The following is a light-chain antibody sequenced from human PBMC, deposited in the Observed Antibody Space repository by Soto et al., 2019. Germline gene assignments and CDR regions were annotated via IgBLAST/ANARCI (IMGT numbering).Light chain of an antibody. Sequence: QSVLTQPPSVSGAPGQRVTISCTESSSNIGAGYDVHWYQQLPGTASKLLIYGNSNRPSGVPDRFSGSKSGTSASLAITGLQAEDEADYYCQSYDSSLTSWVIGGGTKLTVL. J-gene: IGLJ3*02. V-gene: IGLV1-40*01. CDR1: SSNIGAGYD. CDR3: QSYDSSLTSWV. CDR2: GNS.